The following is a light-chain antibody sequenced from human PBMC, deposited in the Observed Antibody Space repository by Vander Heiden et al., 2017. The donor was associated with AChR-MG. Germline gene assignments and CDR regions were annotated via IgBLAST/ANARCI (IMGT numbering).Light chain of an antibody. CDR2: DGS. V-gene: IGLV2-11*01. CDR1: SSDAGGYDS. J-gene: IGLJ3*02. CDR3: CSYAGSYTVWV. Sequence: SALTQPRSVSASPGQSFPTSCTGTSSDAGGYDSVSWYQQHQGKAPNLMIYDGSKRPSGVPDRFSGSKSGNTAYLTISGLQAEDEADYYCCSYAGSYTVWVFGGGTKLTVL.